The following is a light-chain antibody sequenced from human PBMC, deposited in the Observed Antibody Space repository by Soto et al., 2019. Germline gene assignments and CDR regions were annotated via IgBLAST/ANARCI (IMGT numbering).Light chain of an antibody. CDR3: CSYAGSYTHYV. CDR2: DVS. J-gene: IGLJ1*01. CDR1: SSDVGGYNY. Sequence: QSALTQPRSVSGSPGQSITISCTGTSSDVGGYNYVSWYRQHPGKAPKLMIYDVSKRPSGFPDRFSGSKSGNPASLTISGLQAEDEADYYCCSYAGSYTHYVFGTGTKLTVL. V-gene: IGLV2-11*01.